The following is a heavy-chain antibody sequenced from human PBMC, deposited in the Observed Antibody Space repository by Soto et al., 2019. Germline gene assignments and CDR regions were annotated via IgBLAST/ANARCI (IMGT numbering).Heavy chain of an antibody. D-gene: IGHD5-12*01. CDR3: ARDQGGSLDY. J-gene: IGHJ4*02. Sequence: SETLSLTCTLSGGSISRSGYYWGWIRQPPGKGLEWIGSIYHSGSTYYNPSLKSRVTISVDTSKNQFSLKLSSVTAADTAVYYCARDQGGSLDYWGQGTLVTVSS. CDR1: GGSISRSGYY. CDR2: IYHSGST. V-gene: IGHV4-39*07.